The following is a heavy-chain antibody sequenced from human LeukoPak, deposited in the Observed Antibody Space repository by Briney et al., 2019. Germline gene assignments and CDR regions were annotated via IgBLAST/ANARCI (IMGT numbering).Heavy chain of an antibody. J-gene: IGHJ4*02. CDR1: GYSFTSYW. CDR2: IYPGDSDT. V-gene: IGHV5-51*01. D-gene: IGHD3-22*01. Sequence: GESLKISRKGSGYSFTSYWIGWVRQMPGKGLGWMGIIYPGDSDTRYSPSFQGQVTISADKSSSTAYLQWSRLKATDTAMFYCARSPKKVTYNSGLDYFDFWGQGTLVTVSA. CDR3: ARSPKKVTYNSGLDYFDF.